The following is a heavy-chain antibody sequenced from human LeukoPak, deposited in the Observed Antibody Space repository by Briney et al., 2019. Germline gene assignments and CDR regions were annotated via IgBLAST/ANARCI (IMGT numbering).Heavy chain of an antibody. V-gene: IGHV3-11*01. J-gene: IGHJ6*02. CDR2: ISRSGDTL. CDR1: GFTFRDYY. D-gene: IGHD3-9*01. CDR3: AREVIIFPDYYYYGLDV. Sequence: PGGSLRLSCAASGFTFRDYYMTWIRQAPGKGLEWTSYISRSGDTLYYADSVEGRFTISRDNAKNSVFLQMNSLRAEDTAVYHCAREVIIFPDYYYYGLDVWGQGTTVTVSS.